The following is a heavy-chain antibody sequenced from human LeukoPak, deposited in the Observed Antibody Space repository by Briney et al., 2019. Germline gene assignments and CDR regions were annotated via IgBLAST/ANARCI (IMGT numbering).Heavy chain of an antibody. CDR1: GGSFSGYY. J-gene: IGHJ3*02. V-gene: IGHV4-59*10. CDR3: ARDRLDDAFDI. CDR2: IYTSGST. D-gene: IGHD1-1*01. Sequence: KPSETLSLTCAVYGGSFSGYYWSWIRQPPGKGLEWIGRIYTSGSTNYNPSLKSRVTMSVDTSKNQFSLKLSSVTAADTAVYYCARDRLDDAFDIWGQGTMVTVSS.